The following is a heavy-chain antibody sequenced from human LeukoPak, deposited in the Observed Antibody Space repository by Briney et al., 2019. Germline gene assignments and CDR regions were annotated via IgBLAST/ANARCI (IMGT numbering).Heavy chain of an antibody. Sequence: PGGSLRLSCAASGFTFSSYWMSWVRQAPGKGLEWVASINQDGSEKYSVDSVKGRFTISRDNAKNSLYLQMNSLRAEDTAVYYCAREYYSDSSGSDYWGQGTLVTVSS. V-gene: IGHV3-7*05. CDR3: AREYYSDSSGSDY. CDR2: INQDGSEK. D-gene: IGHD3-22*01. J-gene: IGHJ4*02. CDR1: GFTFSSYW.